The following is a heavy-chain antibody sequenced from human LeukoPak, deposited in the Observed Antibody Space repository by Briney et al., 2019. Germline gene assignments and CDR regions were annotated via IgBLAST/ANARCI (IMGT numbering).Heavy chain of an antibody. D-gene: IGHD3-9*01. J-gene: IGHJ6*02. CDR3: ARDGKDILTGYPMDV. CDR1: GYTFITYG. CDR2: INTNTGNP. Sequence: ASVKVSCKASGYTFITYGMNWVRQAPGQGLEWMGWINTNTGNPTYAQGFTGRFVFSLDTSVRMAYLEISSLKAEDTAVYYCARDGKDILTGYPMDVWGQGTTVTVSS. V-gene: IGHV7-4-1*04.